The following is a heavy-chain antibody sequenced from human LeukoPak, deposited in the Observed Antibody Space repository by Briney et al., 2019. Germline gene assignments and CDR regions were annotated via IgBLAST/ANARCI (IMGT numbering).Heavy chain of an antibody. Sequence: SETLSLTCTVSGAPITRYYWSWIRQPPGKGLEWIGYIYYTGSANYNPSLKSRVSISVDTSKNQFSLRLSSVTAADTAVYYCAGPAGLPSFAMAVWGKGTTVTVSS. CDR1: GAPITRYY. CDR3: AGPAGLPSFAMAV. J-gene: IGHJ6*04. V-gene: IGHV4-59*08. D-gene: IGHD2-15*01. CDR2: IYYTGSA.